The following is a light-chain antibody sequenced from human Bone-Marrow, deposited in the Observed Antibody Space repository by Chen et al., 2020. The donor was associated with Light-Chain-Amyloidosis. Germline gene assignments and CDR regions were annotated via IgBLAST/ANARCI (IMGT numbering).Light chain of an antibody. CDR1: QNVRNY. V-gene: IGKV3-11*01. J-gene: IGKJ4*01. Sequence: EIVLTQSPATLSLSPGERATLSCRASQNVRNYLAWYQQNPGQAPRLLIYDASNRATGIPDRFSGSGSRTDFTLTISNLEPEDFAVYYCQQRAKWPPLTFGGGTRVESK. CDR3: QQRAKWPPLT. CDR2: DAS.